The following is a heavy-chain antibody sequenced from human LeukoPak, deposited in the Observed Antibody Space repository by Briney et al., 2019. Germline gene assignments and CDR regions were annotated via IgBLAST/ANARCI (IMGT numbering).Heavy chain of an antibody. D-gene: IGHD6-13*01. CDR3: ARDFYSSSWPGRYFDL. Sequence: GASVKVSCKASGYTFIAYYIHWVRQAPGQGLEWMGRITPIAGTPNYAQKFQGRVTITADKFPSTVYMELSSLKSEDTAVYYCARDFYSSSWPGRYFDLWGRGTLLTVSS. V-gene: IGHV1-69*08. CDR2: ITPIAGTP. CDR1: GYTFIAYY. J-gene: IGHJ2*01.